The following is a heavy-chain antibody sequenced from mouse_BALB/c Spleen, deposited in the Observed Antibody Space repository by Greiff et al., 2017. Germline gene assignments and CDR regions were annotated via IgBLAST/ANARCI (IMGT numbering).Heavy chain of an antibody. CDR2: IRNKANGYTT. V-gene: IGHV7-3*02. CDR1: GFTFTDYY. J-gene: IGHJ2*01. D-gene: IGHD2-2*01. Sequence: EVKVVESGGGLVQPGGSLRLSCATSGFTFTDYYMSWVRQPPGKALEWLGFIRNKANGYTTEYSASVKGRFTISRDNSQSILYLQMNTLRAEDSATYYCARDPNGYYFDYWGQGTTLTVSS. CDR3: ARDPNGYYFDY.